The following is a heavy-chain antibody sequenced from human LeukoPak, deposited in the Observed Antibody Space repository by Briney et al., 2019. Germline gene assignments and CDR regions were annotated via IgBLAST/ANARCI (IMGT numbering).Heavy chain of an antibody. J-gene: IGHJ4*02. CDR2: ISSNSDSI. Sequence: RGSLRLSCAASGFTFSNYGMNWVRQAPGKRLEWVSYISSNSDSIYYADSVKGRFTISRDNAENSLYLQMNSLRDGDTAVYYCARAMRSGYDYWGQGTLVTVSS. CDR3: ARAMRSGYDY. CDR1: GFTFSNYG. D-gene: IGHD5-12*01. V-gene: IGHV3-48*02.